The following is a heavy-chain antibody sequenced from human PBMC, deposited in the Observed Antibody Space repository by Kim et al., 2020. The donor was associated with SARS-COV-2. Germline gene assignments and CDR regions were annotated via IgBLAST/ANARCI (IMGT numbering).Heavy chain of an antibody. V-gene: IGHV3-21*01. CDR2: ISSSSSNI. CDR3: ARDIWRGIAVGSTRAFDI. Sequence: GGSLRLSCAASGFPFSSYSMNWVRQAPGKGLEWVSSISSSSSNIYYADSLKGRFTISRDNAKNSLYLQMNSLRAEDTAMYYCARDIWRGIAVGSTRAFDIWGQGTMVTVSS. D-gene: IGHD6-19*01. J-gene: IGHJ3*02. CDR1: GFPFSSYS.